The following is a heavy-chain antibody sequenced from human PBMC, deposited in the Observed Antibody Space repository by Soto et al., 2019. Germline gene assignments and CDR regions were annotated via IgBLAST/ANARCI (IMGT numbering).Heavy chain of an antibody. J-gene: IGHJ4*02. D-gene: IGHD1-26*01. Sequence: EVQLLESGGGLVQPGGSLRLSCATCGFTFSSYSMTWVRQAPGKGLEWVSTISGSGSRTYYADPVKGRFTISRDNSKNTLYLQMNSLRAEDTAVRYCAKATSSGSHGEYWGQGTLVSVSS. V-gene: IGHV3-23*01. CDR1: GFTFSSYS. CDR3: AKATSSGSHGEY. CDR2: ISGSGSRT.